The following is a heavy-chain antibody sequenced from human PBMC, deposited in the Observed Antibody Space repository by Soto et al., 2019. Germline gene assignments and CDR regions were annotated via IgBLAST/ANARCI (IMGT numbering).Heavy chain of an antibody. D-gene: IGHD3-3*01. CDR2: ISSSSSYI. CDR1: GFTFSSYS. CDR3: ARSTYYDFWSGYSGYYYGMDV. J-gene: IGHJ6*02. Sequence: SCAASGFTFSSYSMNWVRQAPGKGLEWVSSISSSSSYIYYTDSVKGRFTISRDNAKNSLYLQMNSLRAEDTAVYYCARSTYYDFWSGYSGYYYGMDVWGQGTTVTVSS. V-gene: IGHV3-21*01.